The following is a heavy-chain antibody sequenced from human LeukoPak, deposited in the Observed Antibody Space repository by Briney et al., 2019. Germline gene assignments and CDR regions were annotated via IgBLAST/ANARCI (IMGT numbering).Heavy chain of an antibody. V-gene: IGHV3-15*01. CDR3: TTGVVVVPAAMGADYYYGMDV. J-gene: IGHJ6*04. CDR2: IKSKTDGGTT. D-gene: IGHD2-2*01. Sequence: GGSLRLSCAASGFTFSNAWMSWVRQAPGKGLEWVGRIKSKTDGGTTDYAAPVKGRFTISRDDSKNTLYLQMSSLKTEDTAVYYCTTGVVVVPAAMGADYYYGMDVWGKGTTVTVSS. CDR1: GFTFSNAW.